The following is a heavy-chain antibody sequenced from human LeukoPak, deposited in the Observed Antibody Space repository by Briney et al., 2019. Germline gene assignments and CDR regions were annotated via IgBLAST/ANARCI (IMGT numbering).Heavy chain of an antibody. Sequence: GGSLRLSCAASGFTFSSSSMNWVRQAPGKGLEWVSSISSSSRYVYYADSVKGRFTISRDNAKNSLSLQMNSLRAEDTAVYYCASYYDFWSGPVPPFDYWGQGTLVTVSS. V-gene: IGHV3-21*01. CDR3: ASYYDFWSGPVPPFDY. CDR2: ISSSSRYV. D-gene: IGHD3-3*01. CDR1: GFTFSSSS. J-gene: IGHJ4*02.